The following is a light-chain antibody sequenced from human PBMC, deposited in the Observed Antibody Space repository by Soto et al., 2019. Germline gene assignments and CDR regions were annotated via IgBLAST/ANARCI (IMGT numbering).Light chain of an antibody. J-gene: IGKJ2*03. CDR1: QTVDTY. CDR2: ATS. Sequence: DIQMTQSPSSLSASVGDRVTITCRANQTVDTYLNWYQQKPGKAPNVLIYATSSLQSGVPSRFSGSGSATDFSLTISSLQPEDFAPYYCQQSYTTPYSFGQGTRLEIK. V-gene: IGKV1-39*01. CDR3: QQSYTTPYS.